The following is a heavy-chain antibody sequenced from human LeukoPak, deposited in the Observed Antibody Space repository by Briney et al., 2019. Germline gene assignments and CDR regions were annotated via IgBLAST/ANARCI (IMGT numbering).Heavy chain of an antibody. CDR3: ASTVTTLVYRFLTRGY. V-gene: IGHV4-39*01. J-gene: IGHJ4*02. CDR1: GGSISSSSYY. D-gene: IGHD4-11*01. Sequence: KPSENLSLTCTVSGGSISSSSYYWGWIRQPPGKGLEWVGGIYYSGSTYYNPSLKSRVTISVDTSKNQFSLKLSSVTAADTAVYYCASTVTTLVYRFLTRGYWGQGTLVTVSS. CDR2: IYYSGST.